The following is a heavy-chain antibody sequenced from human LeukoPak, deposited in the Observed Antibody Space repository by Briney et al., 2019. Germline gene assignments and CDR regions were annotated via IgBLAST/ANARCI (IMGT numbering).Heavy chain of an antibody. Sequence: SGGSLRLSCAASGFTFSSYGMHWVRQAPGKGLEWVAVIWYDGSNKYYADSVKGRFTISRDNSKNTLYLQMNSLRAEDTAVYYCARVSTEDGQWLVPWVGAFDIWGQGTMVTVSS. V-gene: IGHV3-33*01. CDR2: IWYDGSNK. J-gene: IGHJ3*02. CDR1: GFTFSSYG. D-gene: IGHD6-19*01. CDR3: ARVSTEDGQWLVPWVGAFDI.